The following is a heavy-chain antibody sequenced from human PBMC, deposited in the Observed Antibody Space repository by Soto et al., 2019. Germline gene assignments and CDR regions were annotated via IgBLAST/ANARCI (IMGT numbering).Heavy chain of an antibody. D-gene: IGHD6-13*01. CDR3: ARGRSRKYSSSWYPSPHTKRYYYYGMDV. Sequence: KPSETLSLTCTVSGGSISSGGYYWSWIRQHPGKGREWIGYIYYSGSTYYNPSLKSRVTISVDTSKNQFSLKLSSVTAADTAVYYCARGRSRKYSSSWYPSPHTKRYYYYGMDVWGQGTTVTVSS. J-gene: IGHJ6*02. CDR2: IYYSGST. V-gene: IGHV4-31*03. CDR1: GGSISSGGYY.